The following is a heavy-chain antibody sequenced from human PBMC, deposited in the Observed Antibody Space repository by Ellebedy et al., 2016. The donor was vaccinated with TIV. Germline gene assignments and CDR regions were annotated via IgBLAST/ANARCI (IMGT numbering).Heavy chain of an antibody. CDR1: GFTFSSYW. CDR3: VTDGGYGDYRSPTHAFEF. J-gene: IGHJ3*01. Sequence: GGSLRLSCAASGFTFSSYWMSWVRQAPGKGLEWVASINHDGSDKYYVDSVKGRFTISRDNAKNSLYLQMNGLGADDTAVYYYVTDGGYGDYRSPTHAFEFWGQGTMVTVSS. V-gene: IGHV3-7*01. CDR2: INHDGSDK. D-gene: IGHD4-17*01.